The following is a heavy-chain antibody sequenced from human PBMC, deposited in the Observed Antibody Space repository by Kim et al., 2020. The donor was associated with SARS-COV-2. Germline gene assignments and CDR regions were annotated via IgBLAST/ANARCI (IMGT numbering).Heavy chain of an antibody. CDR1: GGSLSGYY. CDR3: ARVFWAGAPSVDTAMAEDDY. Sequence: SETLSLTCAVYGGSLSGYYWSCFRHLAGKWSELVGEVMHSGSTNYNTSLKSRVTISVATSKNQFSLMLSSVTAADTAVYYCARVFWAGAPSVDTAMAEDDYWGQGTLVNVS. D-gene: IGHD5-18*01. CDR2: VMHSGST. V-gene: IGHV4-34*12. J-gene: IGHJ4*02.